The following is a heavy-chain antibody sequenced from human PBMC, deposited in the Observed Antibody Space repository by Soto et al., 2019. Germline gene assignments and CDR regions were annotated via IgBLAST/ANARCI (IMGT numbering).Heavy chain of an antibody. CDR2: ISWNSGSI. J-gene: IGHJ3*02. CDR1: GVTFDDYA. CDR3: AKEGFPVTTTTRDAFDI. Sequence: GGSLRLSCAASGVTFDDYAMHWVRQAPGKGLEWVSGISWNSGSIGYADSVKGRFTISRDNAKNSLYLQMNSLRAEDTALYYCAKEGFPVTTTTRDAFDIWGQGTMVTVSS. D-gene: IGHD4-17*01. V-gene: IGHV3-9*01.